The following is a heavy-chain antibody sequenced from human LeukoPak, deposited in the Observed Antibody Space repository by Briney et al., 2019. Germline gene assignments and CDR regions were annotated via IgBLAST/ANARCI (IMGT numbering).Heavy chain of an antibody. CDR2: IYYSGST. D-gene: IGHD3-22*01. J-gene: IGHJ5*02. CDR1: GGSISSYY. CDR3: ARMRRGYYYDSSDEGWWFDP. V-gene: IGHV4-59*01. Sequence: PSETLSLTCTVSGGSISSYYWSWIRQPPGKGLEWIGYIYYSGSTNYNPSLKSRVTISVDTSKNQFSLKLSSVTAADTAVYYCARMRRGYYYDSSDEGWWFDPWGQGTLVTVSS.